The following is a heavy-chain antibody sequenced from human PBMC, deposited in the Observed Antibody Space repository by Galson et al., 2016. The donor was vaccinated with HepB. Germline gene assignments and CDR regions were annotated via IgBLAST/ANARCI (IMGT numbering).Heavy chain of an antibody. CDR3: ASDFKKTGNFDY. Sequence: SLRLSCAASGFTFTSNWMHWVRQAPGKGLVWVSRINSDGSSTTYADSVKGRFTMSRDNAKNTLYLQMNSLRAEDTAMYYCASDFKKTGNFDYWGQGTLVTVSS. CDR1: GFTFTSNW. J-gene: IGHJ4*02. CDR2: INSDGSST. V-gene: IGHV3-74*01. D-gene: IGHD3-9*01.